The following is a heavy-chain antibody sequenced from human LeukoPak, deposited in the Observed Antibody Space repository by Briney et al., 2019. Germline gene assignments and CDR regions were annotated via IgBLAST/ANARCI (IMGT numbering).Heavy chain of an antibody. CDR3: ARDRQHGFDN. CDR2: ISVYSGNT. Sequence: ASVKVSCKTSGYTFISNGISWERQAPGQGLEWLGWISVYSGNTSYAQRFQGRLTMTTDTSTTTAYMELRSLRSDDTAVYYCARDRQHGFDNWGQGTMVTVSS. V-gene: IGHV1-18*01. J-gene: IGHJ3*02. CDR1: GYTFISNG. D-gene: IGHD5-18*01.